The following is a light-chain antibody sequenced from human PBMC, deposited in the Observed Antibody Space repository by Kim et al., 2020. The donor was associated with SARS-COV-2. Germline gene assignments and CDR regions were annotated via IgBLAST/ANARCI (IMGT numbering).Light chain of an antibody. CDR1: QSISSSY. V-gene: IGKV3-20*01. J-gene: IGKJ1*01. Sequence: EIVLTQSPGTLSLSPGERATLSCRTSQSISSSYLGWYQQKPGQPPRLLIYAASSRATGIPDRFSGSGSGTDFTLTITRLEPEDFAVYYCQQYGSSLPFTFGQGTKVDIK. CDR2: AAS. CDR3: QQYGSSLPFT.